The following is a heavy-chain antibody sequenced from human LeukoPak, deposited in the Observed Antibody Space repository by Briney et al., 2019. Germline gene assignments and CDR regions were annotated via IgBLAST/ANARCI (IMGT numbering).Heavy chain of an antibody. V-gene: IGHV3-53*04. Sequence: PGGSLRLSCAASGFTVSNNYMNWVRQAPGKGLEWVSLIYSDGSTYYADSVKGRFTISRHNFKNTLYLQMNSLRAEDTAVYYCARGTNSSSWYGYYWGQGTLVTVSS. CDR2: IYSDGST. CDR3: ARGTNSSSWYGYY. J-gene: IGHJ4*02. D-gene: IGHD6-13*01. CDR1: GFTVSNNY.